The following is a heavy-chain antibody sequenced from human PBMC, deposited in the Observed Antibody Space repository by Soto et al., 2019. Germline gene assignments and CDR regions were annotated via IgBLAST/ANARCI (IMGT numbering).Heavy chain of an antibody. CDR1: GYTFTSYY. Sequence: GASVKVSCKASGYTFTSYYMHWVRQAPGQGLEWMGIINPSGGSTSYAQKFQGRVTMTRDTSTSTVYMELSSLRSEDTAVYYCARSPVYSSSWIVTRPYDTRRNGPDYWGQGTLVTVSS. CDR3: ARSPVYSSSWIVTRPYDTRRNGPDY. D-gene: IGHD6-13*01. V-gene: IGHV1-46*03. J-gene: IGHJ4*02. CDR2: INPSGGST.